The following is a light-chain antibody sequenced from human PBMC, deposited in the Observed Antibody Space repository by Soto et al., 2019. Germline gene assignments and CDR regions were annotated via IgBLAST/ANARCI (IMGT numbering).Light chain of an antibody. CDR1: RSDVGRYNY. CDR2: DVN. J-gene: IGLJ1*01. Sequence: QSVLAQPASVSGSRGQSITISCTGTRSDVGRYNYVSWFQQHPGKVPKLIIYDVNNWPSGVSDRFSGSKSGNTASLTISGLQSEDVADYYRRSFTTSSTFVFGTWTKVTV. CDR3: RSFTTSSTFV. V-gene: IGLV2-14*03.